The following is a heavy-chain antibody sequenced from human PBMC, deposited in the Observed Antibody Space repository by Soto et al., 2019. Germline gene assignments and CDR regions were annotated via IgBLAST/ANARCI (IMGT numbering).Heavy chain of an antibody. D-gene: IGHD3-9*01. Sequence: GGSLRLSCAASGFTFSDYYMSWIRQAPGNGLEWISYISSSSSYTNYSDSVKGRFTISRDNAKNSLYLQMNSLRAEDPAVYYCARSKHFDILTGSHYSHDYWGQGTLVTVSS. CDR1: GFTFSDYY. V-gene: IGHV3-11*06. J-gene: IGHJ4*02. CDR2: ISSSSSYT. CDR3: ARSKHFDILTGSHYSHDY.